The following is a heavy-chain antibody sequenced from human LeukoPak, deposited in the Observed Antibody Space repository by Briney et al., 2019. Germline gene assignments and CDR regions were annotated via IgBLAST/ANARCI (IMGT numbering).Heavy chain of an antibody. Sequence: GGSLRLSCAGSGFTVRSYAMIWFRQAPGKGLEWVSAISGSGGSTYYADSVKGRFTISRDNSKNTLYLQMNSLRAEDTAVYYCAKGLYGDSFFDYWGQGTLVTVSS. J-gene: IGHJ4*02. V-gene: IGHV3-23*01. CDR2: ISGSGGST. D-gene: IGHD4-17*01. CDR3: AKGLYGDSFFDY. CDR1: GFTVRSYA.